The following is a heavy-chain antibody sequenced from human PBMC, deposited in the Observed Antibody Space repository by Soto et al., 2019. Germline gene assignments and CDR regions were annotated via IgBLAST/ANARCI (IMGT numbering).Heavy chain of an antibody. V-gene: IGHV4-34*01. D-gene: IGHD2-15*01. CDR2: INHSGST. Sequence: PSETLSLTCAVYGGSFSGYYWSWIRQPPGKGLEWIGEINHSGSTNYNPSLKSRVTISVDTSKNQFSLKLSSVTAADTAAYYCAGAFIVVVVAATGGWFDPWGQGTLVTVSS. J-gene: IGHJ5*02. CDR1: GGSFSGYY. CDR3: AGAFIVVVVAATGGWFDP.